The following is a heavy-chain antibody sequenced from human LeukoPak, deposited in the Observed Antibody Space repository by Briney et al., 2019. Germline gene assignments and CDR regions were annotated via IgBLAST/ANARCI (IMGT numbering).Heavy chain of an antibody. J-gene: IGHJ4*02. V-gene: IGHV4-34*01. Sequence: MPSETLSLTCAVYGGSFSGYYWSWIRQPPGKGLEWIGEINHSGSTNYNPSLKSRVTISVDTSKNQFSLKLSSVTAADTAVYYCASFCTNGVCPKLFDYWGQGTLVTVSS. D-gene: IGHD2-8*01. CDR2: INHSGST. CDR3: ASFCTNGVCPKLFDY. CDR1: GGSFSGYY.